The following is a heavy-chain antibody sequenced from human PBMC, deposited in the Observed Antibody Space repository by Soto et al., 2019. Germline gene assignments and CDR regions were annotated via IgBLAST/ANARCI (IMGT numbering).Heavy chain of an antibody. CDR2: INPSGGST. CDR3: ARGFHYDGRWNRNNWFDP. J-gene: IGHJ5*02. CDR1: GYTFTSYY. Sequence: ASVKVSCKASGYTFTSYYMHWVRQAPGQGLEWMGIINPSGGSTSYAQKFHGRVTMTRNTSISTAYMELSSLRSEDTAVYYCARGFHYDGRWNRNNWFDPWGQGTLVTVSS. V-gene: IGHV1-46*01. D-gene: IGHD3-3*01.